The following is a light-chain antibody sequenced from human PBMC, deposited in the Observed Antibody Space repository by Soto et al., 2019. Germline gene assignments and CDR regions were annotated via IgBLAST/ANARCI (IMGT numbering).Light chain of an antibody. CDR2: GAS. V-gene: IGKV3-20*01. CDR1: QSVSSSY. CDR3: QQYGSSPKT. J-gene: IGKJ1*01. Sequence: EIVMTQSPATLSGSRGXXATLSWRASQSVSSSYLAWYQQKPGQAPRLLIYGASSRATGIPDRFSGSGSGTDFTLTISRLEPEDFAVYYCQQYGSSPKTFGQGTKVDIK.